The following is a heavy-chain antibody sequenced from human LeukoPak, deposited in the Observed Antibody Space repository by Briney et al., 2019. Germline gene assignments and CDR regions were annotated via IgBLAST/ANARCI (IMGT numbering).Heavy chain of an antibody. J-gene: IGHJ4*02. V-gene: IGHV4-59*01. CDR3: ARGGGGRDGYSGFYFDY. Sequence: SETLSLTCTVSGDSISSYYWSWIRQPPGKGLEWIGYILYSGSTNYNPSLKTRVTISVDTSKNQFSLKLSSVTAADTAVYYCARGGGGRDGYSGFYFDYWGQGTLVTVSS. CDR1: GDSISSYY. D-gene: IGHD5-24*01. CDR2: ILYSGST.